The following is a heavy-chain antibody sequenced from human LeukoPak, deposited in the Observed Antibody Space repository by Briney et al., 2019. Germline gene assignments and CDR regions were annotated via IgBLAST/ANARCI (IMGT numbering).Heavy chain of an antibody. J-gene: IGHJ4*02. V-gene: IGHV1-2*02. CDR1: GYTFTGYY. D-gene: IGHD3-22*01. CDR3: ARPYYDGSAPPYDY. Sequence: ASVKVSCKASGYTFTGYYMHWVRQAPGQGLEWMGWINPNSGGTNYAQKFQGRVTMTRDTSISTAYMELSRLRSDDTAVYYCARPYYDGSAPPYDYWGQGTLVTVSS. CDR2: INPNSGGT.